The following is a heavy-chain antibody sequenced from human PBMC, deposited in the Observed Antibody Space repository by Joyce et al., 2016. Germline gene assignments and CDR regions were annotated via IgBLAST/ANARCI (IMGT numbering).Heavy chain of an antibody. J-gene: IGHJ4*02. D-gene: IGHD3-22*01. CDR3: ARRTYYYDSSGYELWVFGY. Sequence: EVQLVESGGGLIQPGVSLRASCAASGFTVISNYMSWVRQAPGNGLEWVSVIYTECSSYNQEYVKRRFTISRDNAENPLYLQMNSLRASDAAIYYCARRTYYYDSSGYELWVFGYWGQGTLVTVSS. CDR1: GFTVISNY. V-gene: IGHV3-53*01. CDR2: IYTECSS.